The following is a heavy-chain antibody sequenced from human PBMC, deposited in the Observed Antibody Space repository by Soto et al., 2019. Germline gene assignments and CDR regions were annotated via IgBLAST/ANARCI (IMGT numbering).Heavy chain of an antibody. Sequence: RRLSCAASGFTLSNYWMTWVRQAPGKGLEWVANINKDGSQKNYVDSVKGRFTIARDNGQNSLSLQMNSLRVEDTAVYYCVRELGLAYWGQGALVTVSS. D-gene: IGHD7-27*01. CDR1: GFTLSNYW. J-gene: IGHJ4*02. V-gene: IGHV3-7*03. CDR2: INKDGSQK. CDR3: VRELGLAY.